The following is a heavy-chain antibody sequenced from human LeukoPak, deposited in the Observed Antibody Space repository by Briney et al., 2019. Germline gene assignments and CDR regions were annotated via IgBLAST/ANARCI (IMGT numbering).Heavy chain of an antibody. CDR2: MNPNSGNT. J-gene: IGHJ4*02. D-gene: IGHD2-21*02. V-gene: IGHV1-8*01. Sequence: GASVKVSCKASGHTFTSYDINWVRQATGQGLEWMGWMNPNSGNTGYAQKFQGRVTMTRNTSISTAYMELSSLRSEDTAVYYCARGGGVVVTATFDYWGQGTLVTVPS. CDR3: ARGGGVVVTATFDY. CDR1: GHTFTSYD.